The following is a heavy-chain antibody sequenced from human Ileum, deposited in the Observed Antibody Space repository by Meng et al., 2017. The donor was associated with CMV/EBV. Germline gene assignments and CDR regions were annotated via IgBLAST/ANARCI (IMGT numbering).Heavy chain of an antibody. CDR3: ARRSSGLFDY. CDR2: IYYSGTT. Sequence: RQEPGPGLVKPSQTLSLTCTVSGGSISSGDYYWTWIRQPPGKGLEWIGYIYYSGTTYYNPSLKSRVSISVDTSRNQFSLQLSSVTAADTAVYYCARRSSGLFDYWGQGILVTVSS. J-gene: IGHJ4*02. D-gene: IGHD6-13*01. V-gene: IGHV4-30-4*08. CDR1: GGSISSGDYY.